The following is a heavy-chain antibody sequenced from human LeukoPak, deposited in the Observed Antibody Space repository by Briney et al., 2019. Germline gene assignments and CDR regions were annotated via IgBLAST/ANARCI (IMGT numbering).Heavy chain of an antibody. V-gene: IGHV4-59*01. CDR1: GGSISSYY. CDR3: ASGRPLGFDY. Sequence: AETLSLTCTVSGGSISSYYWSWIRQPPGKGLEWIGYIYYSGSTKYNPSLKSRVTISLDTSKNQFSLKLTSVTAADTAIYYCASGRPLGFDYWGQGTLVTVSS. D-gene: IGHD1-26*01. CDR2: IYYSGST. J-gene: IGHJ4*02.